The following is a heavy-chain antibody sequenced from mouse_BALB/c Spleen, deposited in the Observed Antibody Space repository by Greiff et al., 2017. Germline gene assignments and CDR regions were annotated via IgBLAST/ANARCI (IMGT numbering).Heavy chain of an antibody. D-gene: IGHD2-10*01. Sequence: EVQLQQSGAELVRPGALVKLSCKASGFNIKDYYMHWVKQRPEQGLEWIGWIDPENGNTIYDPKFQGKASITADTSSNTAYLQLSSLTSEDTAVYYCARGAYYGNPMDYWGQGTSVTVSS. J-gene: IGHJ4*01. CDR2: IDPENGNT. CDR3: ARGAYYGNPMDY. V-gene: IGHV14-1*02. CDR1: GFNIKDYY.